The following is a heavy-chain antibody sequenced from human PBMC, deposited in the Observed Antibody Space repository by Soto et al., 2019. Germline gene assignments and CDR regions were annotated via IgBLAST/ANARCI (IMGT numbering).Heavy chain of an antibody. CDR1: GYTFTGYY. D-gene: IGHD6-6*01. CDR2: INPNSGGT. CDR3: ARDRGERASIAARDKFAGLNWFDP. Sequence: ASVKVSCKASGYTFTGYYMHWVRQAPGQGLEWMGWINPNSGGTNYAQKFQGWVTMTRDTSISTAYMELSRLRSDDTAVYYCARDRGERASIAARDKFAGLNWFDPWGQGTLVTVSS. V-gene: IGHV1-2*04. J-gene: IGHJ5*02.